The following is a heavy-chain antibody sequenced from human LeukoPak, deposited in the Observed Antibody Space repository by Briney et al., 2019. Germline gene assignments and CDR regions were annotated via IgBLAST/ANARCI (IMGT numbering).Heavy chain of an antibody. CDR3: ARDFYHDSSGSSFDY. J-gene: IGHJ4*02. CDR2: ISSSSSYI. D-gene: IGHD3-22*01. Sequence: GGSLRLSCAASGFTFSSYSMNWVRQAPGKGLEWVSSISSSSSYIYYADSVKGRFTISRDNVKNSLYLQMNSLRAEDTAVYYCARDFYHDSSGSSFDYWGQGTLVTVSS. V-gene: IGHV3-21*01. CDR1: GFTFSSYS.